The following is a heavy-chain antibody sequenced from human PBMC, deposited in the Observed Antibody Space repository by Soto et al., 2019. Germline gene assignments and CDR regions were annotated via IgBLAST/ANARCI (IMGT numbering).Heavy chain of an antibody. CDR2: ISFDGSDK. J-gene: IGHJ4*02. V-gene: IGHV3-30*03. CDR1: GFTFRSHG. Sequence: QVQVVESGGGVVQPGRSLRLSCEASGFTFRSHGMHWVRQAPGKGLEWVAVISFDGSDKYYADSVRGRFAISRNNSQKTLHLEMNNLRPEDTAVYYSVRMTRGYTYGLDFWGQGTLVTVSS. D-gene: IGHD5-18*01. CDR3: VRMTRGYTYGLDF.